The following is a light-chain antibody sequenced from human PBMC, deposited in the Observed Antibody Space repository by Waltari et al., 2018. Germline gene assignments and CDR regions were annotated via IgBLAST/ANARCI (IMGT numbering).Light chain of an antibody. J-gene: IGKJ3*01. CDR1: QSLLHSNGYNY. V-gene: IGKV2-28*01. CDR2: LGS. CDR3: MQVLQTPFT. Sequence: DIVMTQSPLSLPVTPGEPASISCRSSQSLLHSNGYNYFNWYLQKLGQSPQLLIYLGSDRASGVPDRFSGSGSGTDFTLEISRVEADDVGVYYCMQVLQTPFTFGPGTTVDIK.